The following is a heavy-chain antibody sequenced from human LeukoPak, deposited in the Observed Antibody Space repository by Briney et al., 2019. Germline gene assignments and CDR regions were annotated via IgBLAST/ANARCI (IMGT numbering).Heavy chain of an antibody. D-gene: IGHD6-13*01. CDR3: AAGTSIDYFDY. J-gene: IGHJ4*02. CDR1: GGSISSYY. Sequence: KSSETLSLTCTVSGGSISSYYWSWIRQPPGKGLEWIGDIYYSGSTNYNPSLKSRVTISVDTSKNQFSLKLSSVTAADTAVYYAAAGTSIDYFDYWGQGTLVTVSS. CDR2: IYYSGST. V-gene: IGHV4-59*01.